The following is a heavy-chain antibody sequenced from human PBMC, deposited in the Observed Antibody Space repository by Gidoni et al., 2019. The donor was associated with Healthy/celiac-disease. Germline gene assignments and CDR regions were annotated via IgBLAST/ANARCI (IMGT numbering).Heavy chain of an antibody. CDR1: GGSFRGYY. CDR3: ARGPKKGPYSSSWYRYFQH. Sequence: QVQLQQWGAGLLKPSETLSLTCAVYGGSFRGYYWSWIRQPPGKGLEWIGEINHSVSTHYNPSLKRRVTISVDTSKNQFSLKLSSVTAADTAVYYCARGPKKGPYSSSWYRYFQHWGQGTLVTVSS. D-gene: IGHD6-13*01. J-gene: IGHJ1*01. V-gene: IGHV4-34*01. CDR2: INHSVST.